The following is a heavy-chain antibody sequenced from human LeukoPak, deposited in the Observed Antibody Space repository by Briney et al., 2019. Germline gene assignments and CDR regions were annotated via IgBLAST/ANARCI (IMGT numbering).Heavy chain of an antibody. J-gene: IGHJ4*02. Sequence: PGTSLRLSCAVSGFTFSRYAMHWVRQAPGKGRERVAVIAYDGSKKADSVKGRFTISRDNSKNTLYLQMTSLRAEDTAVYYCARDSSDYWGQGTLVTVSS. CDR2: IAYDGSKK. V-gene: IGHV3-30-3*01. CDR3: ARDSSDY. CDR1: GFTFSRYA.